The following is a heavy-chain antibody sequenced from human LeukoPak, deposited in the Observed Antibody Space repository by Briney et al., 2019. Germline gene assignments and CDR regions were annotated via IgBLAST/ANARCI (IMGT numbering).Heavy chain of an antibody. CDR2: IYYSGST. D-gene: IGHD3-22*01. J-gene: IGHJ4*02. CDR1: SASITSSPYF. V-gene: IGHV4-39*01. CDR3: ARRSYDSSGYLDY. Sequence: PSETLSLTCTVSSASITSSPYFWGWIRQSPGKGLEWIGSIYYSGSTYYNPSLKSRVTISVDTSKNQFSLKLSSVTAADTAVYYCARRSYDSSGYLDYWGQGTLVTVSS.